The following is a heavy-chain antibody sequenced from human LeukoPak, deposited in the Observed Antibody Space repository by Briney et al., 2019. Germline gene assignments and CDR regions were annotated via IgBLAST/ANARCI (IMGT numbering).Heavy chain of an antibody. CDR2: ISGSGGST. Sequence: GGSLRLSCAVSGFTLSSYAMSWVRQAPGKGLEWVSAISGSGGSTYYADSVKGRFTISRDNSKNTLYLQMNSLRAEDTAVYYCAKTKTGTTLAYYFDYWGQGTLVTVSS. CDR1: GFTLSSYA. J-gene: IGHJ4*02. D-gene: IGHD1-1*01. V-gene: IGHV3-23*01. CDR3: AKTKTGTTLAYYFDY.